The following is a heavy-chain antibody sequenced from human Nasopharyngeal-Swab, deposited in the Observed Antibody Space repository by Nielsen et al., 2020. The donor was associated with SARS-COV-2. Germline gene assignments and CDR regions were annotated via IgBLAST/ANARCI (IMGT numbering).Heavy chain of an antibody. V-gene: IGHV3-23*01. CDR2: ISGSGGST. D-gene: IGHD4-23*01. CDR1: GFTFSSYA. Sequence: GGSLRLSCTASGFTFSSYAMSWVRQAPGKGLEWVSEISGSGGSTYYAESVKGRFTISRDNSKNTLYLQMSSLRAEGTAIYYCAKDLGVESPLWFDYWGQGTLLTVSS. CDR3: AKDLGVESPLWFDY. J-gene: IGHJ4*02.